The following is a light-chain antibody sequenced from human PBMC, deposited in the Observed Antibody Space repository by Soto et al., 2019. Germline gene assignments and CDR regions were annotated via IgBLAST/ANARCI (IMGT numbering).Light chain of an antibody. J-gene: IGLJ2*01. CDR1: TNDIGRYNY. Sequence: QSALTQPASVSGSPGQSITISCTGSTNDIGRYNYVSWYQQHPAKAPKLLIYEVFNRPSGISNRFFGSKSDNTASLTISGLQAEDEGHYYCSSYTSTTTVVFGGGTKLTVL. V-gene: IGLV2-14*01. CDR3: SSYTSTTTVV. CDR2: EVF.